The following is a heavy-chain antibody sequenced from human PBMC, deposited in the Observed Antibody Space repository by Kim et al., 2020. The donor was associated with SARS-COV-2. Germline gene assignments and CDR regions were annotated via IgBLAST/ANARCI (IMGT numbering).Heavy chain of an antibody. CDR3: ARGRQVNPMIVVVISDY. CDR1: GYTFTGYY. J-gene: IGHJ4*02. D-gene: IGHD3-22*01. CDR2: INPNSGGT. Sequence: ASVKVSCKASGYTFTGYYMHWVRQAPGQGLEWMGRINPNSGGTNYAQKFQGRVTMTRDTSISTAYMELSRLRSDDTAVYYCARGRQVNPMIVVVISDYWGQGTLVTVSS. V-gene: IGHV1-2*06.